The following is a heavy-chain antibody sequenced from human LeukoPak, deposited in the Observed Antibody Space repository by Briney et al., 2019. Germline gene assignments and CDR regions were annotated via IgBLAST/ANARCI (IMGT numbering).Heavy chain of an antibody. V-gene: IGHV4-30-4*01. Sequence: SETLPLTCTVSGGSISSGDYYWSWIRQPPGKGLEWIGYIYYSGSTFYNPSLKSRFIISVDTSKNQFSLKLSSVTAADTAVYYCARDLRGYGDQRDWGQGTLVTVSS. CDR3: ARDLRGYGDQRD. CDR2: IYYSGST. CDR1: GGSISSGDYY. J-gene: IGHJ4*02. D-gene: IGHD4-17*01.